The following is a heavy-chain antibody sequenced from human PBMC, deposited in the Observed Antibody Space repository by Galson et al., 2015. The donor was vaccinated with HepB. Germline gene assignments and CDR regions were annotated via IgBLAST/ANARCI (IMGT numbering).Heavy chain of an antibody. Sequence: SLRFSWAASGLPFGDYAMSWFRQAPGKGLEWVGFIRSKAYGGTTEYAASVKGRFTISRDDSKSIAYLQMNSLKTEDTAVYYCTRDPADYDILTGYPTWGQGTLVTVSS. CDR1: GLPFGDYA. CDR2: IRSKAYGGTT. CDR3: TRDPADYDILTGYPT. D-gene: IGHD3-9*01. J-gene: IGHJ5*02. V-gene: IGHV3-49*03.